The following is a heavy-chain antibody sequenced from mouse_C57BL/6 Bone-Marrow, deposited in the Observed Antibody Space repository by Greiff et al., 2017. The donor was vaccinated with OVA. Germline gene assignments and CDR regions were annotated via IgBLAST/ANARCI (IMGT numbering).Heavy chain of an antibody. V-gene: IGHV1-19*01. J-gene: IGHJ1*03. CDR2: INPYNGGT. CDR1: GYTFTDYY. Sequence: EVKLQESGHVLVKPGASVKMSCKASGYTFTDYYMNWVKQSHGKSLEWIGVINPYNGGTSYNQKFKGKATLTVDKSSSTAYMELNSLTSEDSAVYYCARCPITTVYWYFDVWGTGTTVTVSS. CDR3: ARCPITTVYWYFDV. D-gene: IGHD1-1*01.